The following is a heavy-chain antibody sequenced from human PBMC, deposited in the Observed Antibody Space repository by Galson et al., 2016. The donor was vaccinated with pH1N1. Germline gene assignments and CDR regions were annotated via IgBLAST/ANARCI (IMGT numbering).Heavy chain of an antibody. V-gene: IGHV1-46*01. CDR1: GYTFTNFY. J-gene: IGHJ4*02. D-gene: IGHD3-16*01. CDR2: INPDAGNT. Sequence: SVKVSCKGSGYTFTNFYIHWVRQAPGQGLEWLGIINPDAGNTNCTQKFQGRVTMTRDTSTSTVYMELSSLRSEDTAVYFCARELKGGFFGYWGQGTLVTVSS. CDR3: ARELKGGFFGY.